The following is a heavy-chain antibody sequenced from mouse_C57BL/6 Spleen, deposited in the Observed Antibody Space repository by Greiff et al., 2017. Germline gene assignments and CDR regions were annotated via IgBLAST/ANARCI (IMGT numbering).Heavy chain of an antibody. CDR3: AREGSNIYAMDY. CDR2: IDPSDSYT. D-gene: IGHD1-1*01. CDR1: GYTFTSYW. V-gene: IGHV1-59*01. Sequence: QVQLQQPGAELVRPGTSVKLSCKASGYTFTSYWMHWVKQRPGQGLEWIGVIDPSDSYTNYNQKFKGKATLTVDTSSSTAYMQLSSLTSEDSAVYYCAREGSNIYAMDYWGQGTSVTVSS. J-gene: IGHJ4*01.